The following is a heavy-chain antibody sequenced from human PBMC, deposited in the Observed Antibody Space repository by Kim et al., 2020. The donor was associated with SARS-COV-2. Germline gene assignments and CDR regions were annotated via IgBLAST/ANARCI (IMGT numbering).Heavy chain of an antibody. J-gene: IGHJ6*03. Sequence: GGSLRLSCAASGFTFSSYWMHWVRQAPGKGLVWVSRINSDGSSTSYADSVKGRFTISRDNAKNTLYLQMNSLRAEDTAVYYCARATVTRWVGYYYYMDVWGKGTTVTVSS. D-gene: IGHD4-4*01. CDR3: ARATVTRWVGYYYYMDV. CDR2: INSDGSST. CDR1: GFTFSSYW. V-gene: IGHV3-74*01.